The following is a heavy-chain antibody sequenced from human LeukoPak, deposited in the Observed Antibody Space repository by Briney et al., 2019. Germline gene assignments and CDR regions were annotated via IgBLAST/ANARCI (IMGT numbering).Heavy chain of an antibody. D-gene: IGHD1-26*01. CDR2: IIPIFGTA. Sequence: SVKVSCKASGGTFSSYAISWVRQAPGQGLEWMGGIIPIFGTANYAQKFQGRVTITTDESTSTAYMEPSSLRSEDTAVYYCAIMGGGGYYNSTPAFDIWGQGTMVTVSS. V-gene: IGHV1-69*05. CDR3: AIMGGGGYYNSTPAFDI. CDR1: GGTFSSYA. J-gene: IGHJ3*02.